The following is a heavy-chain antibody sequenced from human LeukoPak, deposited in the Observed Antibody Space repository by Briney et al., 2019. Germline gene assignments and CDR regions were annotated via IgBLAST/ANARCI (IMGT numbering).Heavy chain of an antibody. CDR3: ASSIAAADSRSAWFDP. D-gene: IGHD6-13*01. Sequence: SETLSLTCAVYGGSFSGYYCSWIRQPPGKGLEWIGEINHSGSTNYSPSLKSRVTISVDTSKNQFSLKLSSVTAADTAVYYCASSIAAADSRSAWFDPWGQGTLVTVSS. CDR2: INHSGST. CDR1: GGSFSGYY. J-gene: IGHJ5*02. V-gene: IGHV4-34*01.